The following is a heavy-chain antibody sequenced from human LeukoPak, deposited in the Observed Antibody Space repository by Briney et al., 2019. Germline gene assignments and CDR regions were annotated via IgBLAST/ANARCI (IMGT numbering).Heavy chain of an antibody. J-gene: IGHJ4*02. CDR3: ANAYYYDSSGPGGSFDY. Sequence: GGSLRLSCAASGFIFSSYWMTWVRQALGKGLEWVANIKQAGSENSYVDSVKGRFTISRDNAKNSLYLQINSLRAEDTAVYYCANAYYYDSSGPGGSFDYWGQGTLVTVSS. CDR2: IKQAGSEN. D-gene: IGHD3-22*01. CDR1: GFIFSSYW. V-gene: IGHV3-7*01.